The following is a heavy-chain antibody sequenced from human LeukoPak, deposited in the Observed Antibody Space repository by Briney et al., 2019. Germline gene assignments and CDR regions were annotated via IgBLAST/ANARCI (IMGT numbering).Heavy chain of an antibody. D-gene: IGHD3-22*01. CDR1: GGSISSNSYY. V-gene: IGHV4-39*07. CDR3: ARDNSSGYYYPTYYYYYMDV. J-gene: IGHJ6*03. Sequence: SETLSLTCTVSGGSISSNSYYWGWIRQPPGKGLEWIGSIYYSGSTYYNPSLKSRITISVDTSKNQFSLKLSSVTAADTAVYYCARDNSSGYYYPTYYYYYMDVWGKGTTVTVSS. CDR2: IYYSGST.